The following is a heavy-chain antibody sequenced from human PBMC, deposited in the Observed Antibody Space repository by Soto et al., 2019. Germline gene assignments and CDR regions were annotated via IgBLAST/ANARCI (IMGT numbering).Heavy chain of an antibody. CDR2: IYYTGGS. CDR1: GGSITSGDYY. CDR3: VGTGTTDDF. J-gene: IGHJ4*02. D-gene: IGHD1-1*01. V-gene: IGHV4-30-4*02. Sequence: PLETLSLTCTVSGGSITSGDYYWSCIRQAAGKGLEWIGYIYYTGGSYYNPSLKSRATMSVDVSKNQFSLQLTSVTSTDTAVYYCVGTGTTDDFWGQGMLVTVSS.